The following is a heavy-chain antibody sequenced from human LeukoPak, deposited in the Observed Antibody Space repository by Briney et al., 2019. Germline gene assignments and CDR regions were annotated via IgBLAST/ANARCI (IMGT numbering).Heavy chain of an antibody. J-gene: IGHJ4*02. Sequence: GESLKISCKGSGYSFTSYWIGWVRQMPGKGLEWMGIIYPGDSDTRYSPSFQGQVTISADKSISTAYLQWSSLKASDTAMYYCARAKGLYYYGSGTFSFDYWGQGTLVTVSS. CDR3: ARAKGLYYYGSGTFSFDY. CDR1: GYSFTSYW. D-gene: IGHD3-10*01. CDR2: IYPGDSDT. V-gene: IGHV5-51*01.